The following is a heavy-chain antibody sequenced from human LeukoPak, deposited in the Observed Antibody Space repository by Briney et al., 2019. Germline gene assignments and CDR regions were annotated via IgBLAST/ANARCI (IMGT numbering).Heavy chain of an antibody. V-gene: IGHV3-23*01. CDR1: GFTFSSYA. J-gene: IGHJ5*02. Sequence: RPGGSLRLSCAASGFTFSSYAMSWVRQAPGKGLEGVSAISGSGGSTYYADSVKGRFTISRDNSKNTLYLQMNSLRAEDTAVYYCAKALLAGYSSAAYNGFAPWGQGTLVTVSS. CDR2: ISGSGGST. D-gene: IGHD6-25*01. CDR3: AKALLAGYSSAAYNGFAP.